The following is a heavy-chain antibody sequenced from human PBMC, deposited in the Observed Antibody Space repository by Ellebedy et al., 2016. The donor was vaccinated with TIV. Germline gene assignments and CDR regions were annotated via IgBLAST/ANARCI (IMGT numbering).Heavy chain of an antibody. J-gene: IGHJ6*02. CDR2: IYYSGST. CDR3: AKTRYGAYYGMDV. D-gene: IGHD3-16*01. CDR1: GGSISSSSYY. V-gene: IGHV4-39*07. Sequence: SENLSLTCTVSGGSISSSSYYWGWIRQPPGKGLEWIGSIYYSGSTYYNPSLKSRVTISVDTSKNQFSLKLSSVTAEDTAVYYCAKTRYGAYYGMDVWGQGTTVTVSS.